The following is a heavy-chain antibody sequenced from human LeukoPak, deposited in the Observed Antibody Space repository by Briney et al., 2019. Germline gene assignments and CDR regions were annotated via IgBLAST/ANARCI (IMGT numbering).Heavy chain of an antibody. V-gene: IGHV4-34*01. CDR2: INHSGST. CDR3: VRGLAMAQYYYYYYSMDV. J-gene: IGHJ6*03. D-gene: IGHD5-18*01. Sequence: PSETLSLTRAVYVGSLSGYYWSWIRQPPGTGLEWFGEINHSGSTNYTPSTQRRVTISVDTSSNQFYLKLSSVNAADTAVYYCVRGLAMAQYYYYYYSMDVWGKGTTVTVSS. CDR1: VGSLSGYY.